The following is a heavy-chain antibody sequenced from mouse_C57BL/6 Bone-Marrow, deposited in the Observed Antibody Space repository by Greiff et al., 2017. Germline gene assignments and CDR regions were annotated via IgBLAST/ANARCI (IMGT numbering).Heavy chain of an antibody. D-gene: IGHD2-4*01. CDR1: GYTFTDYY. V-gene: IGHV1-26*01. CDR2: INPNNGGT. Sequence: EVQLQQSGPELVKPGASVKISCKASGYTFTDYYMSWVKQSHGKSLEWIGDINPNNGGTSYNQKFKGKATLTVDKSSSTAYMELRSLTSEDSAVYYCARENIYDYLFDYWGQGTTLTVSS. J-gene: IGHJ2*01. CDR3: ARENIYDYLFDY.